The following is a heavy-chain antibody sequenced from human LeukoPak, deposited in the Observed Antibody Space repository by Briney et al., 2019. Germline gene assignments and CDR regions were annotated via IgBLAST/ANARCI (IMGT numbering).Heavy chain of an antibody. V-gene: IGHV4-59*08. J-gene: IGHJ4*02. CDR1: GGSISSHY. Sequence: PSETLSLTCTVSGGSISSHYWTWIRQPPGKGLEWIGFIYYTGSTNYNPSLKSRVTMSVDTSKNQFSLKLSSVTAADTAVYYCARHLVGATGTGPFDYWGQGTLVTVSS. CDR3: ARHLVGATGTGPFDY. CDR2: IYYTGST. D-gene: IGHD1-26*01.